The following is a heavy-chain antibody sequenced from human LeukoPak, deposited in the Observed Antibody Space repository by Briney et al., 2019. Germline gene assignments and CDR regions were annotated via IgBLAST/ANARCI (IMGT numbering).Heavy chain of an antibody. CDR3: ASGWELPFDY. Sequence: GGSLRLSCIASGFTFSNYGMSWVRQAPGKGLEWVSGLSDAGIRIFYSDSVRGRFTVSRDNSKNTLYLQMNSLRAEDAAVYYCASGWELPFDYWGQGTLVTVSS. CDR2: LSDAGIRI. CDR1: GFTFSNYG. D-gene: IGHD1-26*01. J-gene: IGHJ4*02. V-gene: IGHV3-23*01.